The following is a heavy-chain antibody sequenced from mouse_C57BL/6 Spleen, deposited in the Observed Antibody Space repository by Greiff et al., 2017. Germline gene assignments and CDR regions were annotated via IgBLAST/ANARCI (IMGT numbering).Heavy chain of an antibody. D-gene: IGHD3-1*01. Sequence: EVQLVESGGGLVKPGGSLKLSCAASGFTFSDYGMHWVRQAPEKGLEWVAYISSGSSTIYYADTVKGRFTISRDNAKNTLFLQMTSLRSEDTAMYYCARGFRDFDVWGTGTTVTVAS. V-gene: IGHV5-17*01. J-gene: IGHJ1*03. CDR2: ISSGSSTI. CDR1: GFTFSDYG. CDR3: ARGFRDFDV.